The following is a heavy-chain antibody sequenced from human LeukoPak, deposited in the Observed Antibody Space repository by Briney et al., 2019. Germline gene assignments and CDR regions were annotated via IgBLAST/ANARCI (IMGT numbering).Heavy chain of an antibody. V-gene: IGHV4-59*12. CDR1: GGSISSYY. D-gene: IGHD3-16*02. J-gene: IGHJ4*02. Sequence: SETLSLTCTVSGGSISSYYWSWIRQPPGKGLEWIGYIYYSGSTYYNPSLKSRVTISVDTSKNQFSLKLSSVTAADTAVYYCARAERMGELSLSGKVMGFDYWGQGTLVTVSS. CDR3: ARAERMGELSLSGKVMGFDY. CDR2: IYYSGST.